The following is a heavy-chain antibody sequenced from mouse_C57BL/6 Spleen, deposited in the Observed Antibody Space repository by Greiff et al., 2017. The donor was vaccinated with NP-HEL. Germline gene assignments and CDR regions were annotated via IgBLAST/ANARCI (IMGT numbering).Heavy chain of an antibody. Sequence: QVQLKESGAELVKPGASVKISCKASGYAFSSYWMNWVKQRPGKGLEWIGQIYPGDGDTKYNGKFKGKATLTADKSSSTAYMQLSSLTSEDSAVYFCARREATAYYFDYWGQGTTLTVSS. CDR2: IYPGDGDT. CDR3: ARREATAYYFDY. J-gene: IGHJ2*01. D-gene: IGHD1-2*01. V-gene: IGHV1-80*01. CDR1: GYAFSSYW.